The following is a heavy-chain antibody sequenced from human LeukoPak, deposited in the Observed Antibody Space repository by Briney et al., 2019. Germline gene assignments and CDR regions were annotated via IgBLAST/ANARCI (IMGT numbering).Heavy chain of an antibody. D-gene: IGHD3-22*01. CDR1: GFTFSSYG. J-gene: IGHJ4*02. V-gene: IGHV3-33*01. Sequence: PGRSLRLSCAASGFTFSSYGMHWVRQAPGKGLEWVAVIWYDGSNKYYADSVKGRFTISRDNSKSTLYLQMNSLRAEDTAVYYCARLDYYDSSGYYYPTRFGFDYWGQGTLVTVSS. CDR2: IWYDGSNK. CDR3: ARLDYYDSSGYYYPTRFGFDY.